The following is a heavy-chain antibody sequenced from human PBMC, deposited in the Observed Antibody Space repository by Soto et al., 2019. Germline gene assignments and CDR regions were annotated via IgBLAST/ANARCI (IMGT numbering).Heavy chain of an antibody. CDR3: ARDKRYCSGGSCYQTYYYYMDV. Sequence: GASVKVSCKASGYTFTSYDINWVRQATGQGLEWMGRMNPNSGNTGYAQKFQGRITMTTDTSISTVYMELSSLRSEDTAVYYCARDKRYCSGGSCYQTYYYYMDVWGKGTTVTVSS. V-gene: IGHV1-8*01. CDR1: GYTFTSYD. J-gene: IGHJ6*03. CDR2: MNPNSGNT. D-gene: IGHD2-15*01.